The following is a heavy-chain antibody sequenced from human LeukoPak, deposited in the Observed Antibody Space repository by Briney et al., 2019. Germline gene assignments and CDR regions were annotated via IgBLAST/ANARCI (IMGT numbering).Heavy chain of an antibody. CDR3: ARDYYGSSGYRGAFDI. CDR1: GYTFTSYG. D-gene: IGHD3-22*01. V-gene: IGHV1-18*01. J-gene: IGHJ3*02. CDR2: ISAYNGNT. Sequence: GASVKVSCKASGYTFTSYGISWVRQAPGQGLERMGWISAYNGNTNYAQKLQGRVTMTTDTSTSTAYMELRSLRSDDTAVYYCARDYYGSSGYRGAFDIWGQGTMVTVSS.